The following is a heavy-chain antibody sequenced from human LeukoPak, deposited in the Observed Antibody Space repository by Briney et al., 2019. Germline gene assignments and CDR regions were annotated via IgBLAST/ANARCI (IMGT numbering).Heavy chain of an antibody. CDR3: ARSTTVNWFDP. Sequence: GGSLRLSCAASGFTFSSYSMNWVRQAPGKGLEWVSSISSSSSYIYYADSVKGRFTISRDNAKNSLYLQMNSLRAEDTAVYYCARSTTVNWFDPWGQGTLVTVSS. D-gene: IGHD4-17*01. V-gene: IGHV3-21*01. CDR1: GFTFSSYS. J-gene: IGHJ5*02. CDR2: ISSSSSYI.